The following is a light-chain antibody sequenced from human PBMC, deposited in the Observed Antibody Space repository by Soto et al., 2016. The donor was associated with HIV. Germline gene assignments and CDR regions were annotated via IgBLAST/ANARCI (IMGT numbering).Light chain of an antibody. CDR1: NIETRS. CDR2: DDS. Sequence: SYALTQPPSVSVAPGKTARVSCGGNNIETRSVYWYQQKAGQAPVLVVYDDSDRPSGIPERFSGSNSGNTATLTISRVDAGDEADYYCQVWDTSDRFVFGTGTKVTVL. V-gene: IGLV3-21*01. J-gene: IGLJ1*01. CDR3: QVWDTSDRFV.